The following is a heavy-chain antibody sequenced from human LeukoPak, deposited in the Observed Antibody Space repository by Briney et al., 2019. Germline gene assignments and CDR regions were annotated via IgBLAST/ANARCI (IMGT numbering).Heavy chain of an antibody. CDR1: GFTFDDYA. V-gene: IGHV3-9*01. Sequence: GGSLRLSCAASGFTFDDYAMHWVRQAPGKGLEWVSGISWNSGSIGYADSVKGRFTISRDNAKNSLYLQMNSLRAEDTALYYCAKDWTPDRNAPRGAFDIWGQGTMVTVSS. CDR2: ISWNSGSI. D-gene: IGHD2-2*01. J-gene: IGHJ3*02. CDR3: AKDWTPDRNAPRGAFDI.